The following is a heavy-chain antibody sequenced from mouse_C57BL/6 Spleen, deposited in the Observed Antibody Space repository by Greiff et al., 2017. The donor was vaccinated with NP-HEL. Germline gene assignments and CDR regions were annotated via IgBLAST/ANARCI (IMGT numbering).Heavy chain of an antibody. CDR3: ARNIYYAMDY. CDR2: IDPSDSYT. Sequence: QVQLQQPGAELVKPGASVKLSCKASGYTFTSYWMPWVKQRPGQGLEWIGEIDPSDSYTNYNQKFKGKATLTVDTSSSTAYMQLSSLTSEDSAVYYCARNIYYAMDYWGQGTSVTVSS. J-gene: IGHJ4*01. CDR1: GYTFTSYW. V-gene: IGHV1-50*01.